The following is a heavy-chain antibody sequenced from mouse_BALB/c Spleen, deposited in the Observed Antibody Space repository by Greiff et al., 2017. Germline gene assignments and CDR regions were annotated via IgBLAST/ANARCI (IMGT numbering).Heavy chain of an antibody. CDR3: ASRYGNYDAMDY. Sequence: QVQLQQSGAELARPGASVKLSCKASGYTFTSYWMQWVKQRPGQGLEWIGAIYPGDGDTRYTQKFKGKATLTADKSSSTAYMQLSSLASEDSAVYYCASRYGNYDAMDYWGQGTSVTVSS. CDR2: IYPGDGDT. CDR1: GYTFTSYW. D-gene: IGHD2-1*01. V-gene: IGHV1-87*01. J-gene: IGHJ4*01.